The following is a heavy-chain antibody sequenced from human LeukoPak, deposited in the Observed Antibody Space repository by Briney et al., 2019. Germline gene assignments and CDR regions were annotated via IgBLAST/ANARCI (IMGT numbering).Heavy chain of an antibody. CDR2: IYPGDSDT. V-gene: IGHV5-51*01. CDR1: GYSFTSYW. J-gene: IGHJ1*01. D-gene: IGHD3-3*01. Sequence: ESLKISCKGSGYSFTSYWIGWVRQMPGKGLEWMGIIYPGDSDTRYSPSFQGQVTISADKSISTAYLQWSSLKASDTAMYYCARHDGDFWSGYSSAEHWGQGTLVTVSS. CDR3: ARHDGDFWSGYSSAEH.